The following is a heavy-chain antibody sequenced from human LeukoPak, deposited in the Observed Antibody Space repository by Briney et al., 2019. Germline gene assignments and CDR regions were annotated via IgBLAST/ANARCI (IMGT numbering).Heavy chain of an antibody. CDR1: GFTVGSRF. V-gene: IGHV3-66*01. D-gene: IGHD1-1*01. CDR2: IYSAGTT. CDR3: ARDETGPEGTYYYYYYMDV. Sequence: GGSLRLSCTASGFTVGSRFMSWVRQAPGKGLEWVSLIYSAGTTYYADSVKDRFTISRDNSKNTLYLQMNILRVEDTAVYYCARDETGPEGTYYYYYYMDVWGKGTTVTVSS. J-gene: IGHJ6*03.